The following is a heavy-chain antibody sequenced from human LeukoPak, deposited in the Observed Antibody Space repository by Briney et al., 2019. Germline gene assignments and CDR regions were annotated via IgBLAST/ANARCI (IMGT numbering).Heavy chain of an antibody. V-gene: IGHV4-4*09. D-gene: IGHD3-22*01. CDR1: GGSISSDY. CDR3: AKSYYDYSTYYSYYFNL. CDR2: IYTDGST. Sequence: SETLSLTCTVSGGSISSDYWSWIRQPPGRGLEWIGCIYTDGSTNYNPSLKSRVTISVDTSKNQFALKLSSVTAADTAVYYCAKSYYDYSTYYSYYFNLWGQGALVTVSS. J-gene: IGHJ4*02.